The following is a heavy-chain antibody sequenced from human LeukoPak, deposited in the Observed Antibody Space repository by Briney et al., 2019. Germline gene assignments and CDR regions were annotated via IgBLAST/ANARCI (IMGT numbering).Heavy chain of an antibody. J-gene: IGHJ4*02. D-gene: IGHD3-16*01. V-gene: IGHV3-74*01. CDR1: GFTFSSFW. CDR2: IKSDGSET. Sequence: GGSLRLSCAASGFTFSSFWIYWVRHAPGKGLVWVSRIKSDGSETLYADSVKGRFTISRDNAKNALYLQMNSLRAEDTAVYYCARVRMGDDFNPFDYWGQGTLVTVSS. CDR3: ARVRMGDDFNPFDY.